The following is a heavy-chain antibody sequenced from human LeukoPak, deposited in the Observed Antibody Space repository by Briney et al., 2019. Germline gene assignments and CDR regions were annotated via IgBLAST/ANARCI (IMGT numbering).Heavy chain of an antibody. J-gene: IGHJ4*02. D-gene: IGHD6-19*01. CDR2: IYYSGTT. V-gene: IGHV4-61*01. CDR3: ARVLSSGWAGFDY. CDR1: GGSVSSGSYY. Sequence: SETLSLTCTVSGGSVSSGSYYWSWIRQPPGKGLEWIAHIYYSGTTNYNPSLKSRVTISVDASKNQFSLKLSSVTAADTAVYYCARVLSSGWAGFDYWGQGALVTVSS.